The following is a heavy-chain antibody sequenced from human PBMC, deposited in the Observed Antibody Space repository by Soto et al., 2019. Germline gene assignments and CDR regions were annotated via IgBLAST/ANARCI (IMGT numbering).Heavy chain of an antibody. J-gene: IGHJ4*02. Sequence: QVQLVQSGAEVRKPGASVKVSCKASGYTFSDYYIHWVRQAPGQGLEWMGWISPNSGGTKYAPKFQGGVTMTRDTSITTADMELSRLRSGDTAVYYCAREPATAKPEGVDFWGQGTLVTVSS. D-gene: IGHD1-1*01. CDR2: ISPNSGGT. V-gene: IGHV1-2*02. CDR1: GYTFSDYY. CDR3: AREPATAKPEGVDF.